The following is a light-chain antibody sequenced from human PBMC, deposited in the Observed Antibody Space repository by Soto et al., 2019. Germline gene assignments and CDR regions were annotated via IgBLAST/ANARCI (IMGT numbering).Light chain of an antibody. Sequence: ETVMTQSLVTLSVSPGERATLSCRASQSVTSDLAWYQQKPGQPPRLLIFGASTRATGVPARFIGSGSGTEFTLTISSLQSEDFAVYYCQQYNNWPRTFGQGTKVDIK. J-gene: IGKJ1*01. CDR1: QSVTSD. CDR3: QQYNNWPRT. V-gene: IGKV3-15*01. CDR2: GAS.